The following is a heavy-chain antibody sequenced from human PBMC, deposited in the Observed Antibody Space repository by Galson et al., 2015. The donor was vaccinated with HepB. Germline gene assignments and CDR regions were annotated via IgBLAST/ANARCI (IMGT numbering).Heavy chain of an antibody. Sequence: CAISGDSVSSNSAAWNWIRQSPSRGLEWLGRTYYRSKWYNDYAVSVKSRITINPDTSKNQFSLQLKSVTPEDTAVYYCARDLTPFDWFGDPAGWFDPWCQGTLVPVSS. J-gene: IGHJ5*02. D-gene: IGHD3-10*01. CDR1: GDSVSSNSAA. V-gene: IGHV6-1*01. CDR2: TYYRSKWYN. CDR3: ARDLTPFDWFGDPAGWFDP.